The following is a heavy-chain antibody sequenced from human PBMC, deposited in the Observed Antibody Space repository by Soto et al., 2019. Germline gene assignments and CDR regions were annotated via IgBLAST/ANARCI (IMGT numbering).Heavy chain of an antibody. CDR2: IIPIFGTA. CDR1: GGTFSSYA. J-gene: IGHJ6*02. V-gene: IGHV1-69*13. CDR3: AKDRRPEWELRSGMDV. Sequence: SVKVSCKASGGTFSSYAISWVRQAPGQGLEWMGGIIPIFGTANYAQKFQGRVTITADESTSTAYMELSSLRAEDTAVYYCAKDRRPEWELRSGMDVWGQGTTVTVSS. D-gene: IGHD1-26*01.